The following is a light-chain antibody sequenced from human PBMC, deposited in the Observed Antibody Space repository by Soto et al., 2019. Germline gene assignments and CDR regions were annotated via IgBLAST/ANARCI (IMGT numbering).Light chain of an antibody. J-gene: IGLJ1*01. V-gene: IGLV1-51*01. CDR2: ENT. CDR3: EAWDSSRNAYV. Sequence: QSVLTQPPSVSAAPGQGVTISCSGGNSNVGNNYVSWYQQLPGTAPKLLIYENTQRPSGIPARFSGSKSATSATLGITGLQTGDEADYICEAWDSSRNAYVFGTGTKLTVL. CDR1: NSNVGNNY.